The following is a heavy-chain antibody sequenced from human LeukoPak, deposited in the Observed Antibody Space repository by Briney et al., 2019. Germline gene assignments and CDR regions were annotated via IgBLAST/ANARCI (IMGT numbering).Heavy chain of an antibody. CDR1: GFTFSSYS. CDR3: ARDGDCSGGSCYSGY. J-gene: IGHJ4*02. CDR2: ISSSSSYI. Sequence: PGGSLRLSCAASGFTFSSYSMNWVRQVPGKGLEWVSSISSSSSYIYYADSVRGRFTISRDNAKNSLYLQMNSLRAEDTAVYYCARDGDCSGGSCYSGYWGQGTLVTVSS. D-gene: IGHD2-15*01. V-gene: IGHV3-21*01.